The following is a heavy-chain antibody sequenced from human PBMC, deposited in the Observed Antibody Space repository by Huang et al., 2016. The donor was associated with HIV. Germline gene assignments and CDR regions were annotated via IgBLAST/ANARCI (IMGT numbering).Heavy chain of an antibody. CDR3: ARDHHDFWRGYRRMYFFDH. J-gene: IGHJ4*02. CDR2: IDYSGST. V-gene: IGHV4-59*11. CDR1: GGSISTHY. Sequence: QVQLQESGPGLVKPSETLSLTCTVSGGSISTHYWSWIRQPPGKGLEWIGSIDYSGSTNYSPSPKSRVTIFLDTSKNQFSLRVNSVTAADTAMYYCARDHHDFWRGYRRMYFFDHWGQGTLVTVSS. D-gene: IGHD3-3*01.